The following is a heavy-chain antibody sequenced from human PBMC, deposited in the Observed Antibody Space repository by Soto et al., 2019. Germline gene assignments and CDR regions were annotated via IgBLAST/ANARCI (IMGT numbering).Heavy chain of an antibody. CDR2: ISHDGSNK. CDR1: GFTFSSYA. CDR3: ARDGAGSYYAIFYYYYHGMDV. D-gene: IGHD1-26*01. J-gene: IGHJ6*02. Sequence: GGSLRLSCAASGFTFSSYAMHWVRQAPGKGLEWVAVISHDGSNKYYAASVKGRFTISRDNSKNTLYLQMNSLRAEDTAVYYCARDGAGSYYAIFYYYYHGMDVWGQGTTVTVSS. V-gene: IGHV3-30-3*01.